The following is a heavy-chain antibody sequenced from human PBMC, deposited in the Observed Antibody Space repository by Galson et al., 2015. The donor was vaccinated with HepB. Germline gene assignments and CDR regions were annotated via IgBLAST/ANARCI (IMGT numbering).Heavy chain of an antibody. Sequence: RQMPGKGLEWMGIIYPGDSNTRYSPSFQGQVTISADKSISTAYLQWNSLKASDTAIYYCARLRPPGYDILTGSSHPLDYWGQGTLVTVSS. CDR2: IYPGDSNT. CDR3: ARLRPPGYDILTGSSHPLDY. J-gene: IGHJ4*02. V-gene: IGHV5-51*01. D-gene: IGHD3-9*01.